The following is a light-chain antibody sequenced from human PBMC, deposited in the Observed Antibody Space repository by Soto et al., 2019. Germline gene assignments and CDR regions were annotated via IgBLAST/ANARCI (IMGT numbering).Light chain of an antibody. Sequence: EIVLTQSPGTLSLSPGERATLSCRASQSVRSSYLAWYQQKLGQAPRLLIYGASSRATGIPDRLSGSGSGTDFTLTISRLEPEDFAVYYCQQYGSSPVTFGQGTKVDIK. CDR3: QQYGSSPVT. V-gene: IGKV3-20*01. J-gene: IGKJ1*01. CDR1: QSVRSSY. CDR2: GAS.